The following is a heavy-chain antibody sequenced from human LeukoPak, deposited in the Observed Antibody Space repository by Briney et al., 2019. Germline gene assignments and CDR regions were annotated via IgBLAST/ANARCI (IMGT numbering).Heavy chain of an antibody. Sequence: ASVKLSCKASGYTFTSYGISWERHAPGQGLEWMGWISAYNGNTNYAQKLQGRVTMTTDTSTSTAYMELRSLITDDTAVYYCARVIAIKVGFDYWGQGTLVTVSS. CDR3: ARVIAIKVGFDY. CDR2: ISAYNGNT. CDR1: GYTFTSYG. V-gene: IGHV1-18*01. J-gene: IGHJ4*02. D-gene: IGHD2-21*01.